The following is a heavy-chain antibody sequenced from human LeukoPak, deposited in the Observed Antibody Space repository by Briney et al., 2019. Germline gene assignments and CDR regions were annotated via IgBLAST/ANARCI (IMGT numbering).Heavy chain of an antibody. CDR3: ARAPRYSSGFGIDY. Sequence: GGSLRLSCAASGFTFSSYDMHWVRQATGKGLEWVSAIGTAGDTYYPGSVKGRFTISRENAKNSLYLQMNSLRAGDTAVYYCARAPRYSSGFGIDYWGQGTLVTVSS. CDR2: IGTAGDT. V-gene: IGHV3-13*01. J-gene: IGHJ4*02. D-gene: IGHD6-19*01. CDR1: GFTFSSYD.